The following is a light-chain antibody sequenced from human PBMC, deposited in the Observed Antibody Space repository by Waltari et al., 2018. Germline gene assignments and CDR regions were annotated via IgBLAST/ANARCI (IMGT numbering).Light chain of an antibody. CDR3: QQYGSSPT. Sequence: EIVLTQSPGTLSLSPGERATLSCRASQSVSSSYLAWYQQKPGQAPRLLIYGASNRATGIPDRFSGSGSATDFTLTISRLEPEDFAVYYCQQYGSSPTFGQGTRLEIK. CDR1: QSVSSSY. V-gene: IGKV3-20*01. J-gene: IGKJ5*01. CDR2: GAS.